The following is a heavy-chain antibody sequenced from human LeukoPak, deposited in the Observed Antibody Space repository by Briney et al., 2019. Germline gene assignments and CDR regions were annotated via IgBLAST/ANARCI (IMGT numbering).Heavy chain of an antibody. Sequence: SGGSLRLSCAASGFTFSSYSMNWVRQAPGRGLEWVASINQDGSEKYYVDSVKGRFTISRDNAENSVYLQMNSLRPEDTAVYYCADGTTPDYWGQGTLVTVSS. J-gene: IGHJ4*02. CDR2: INQDGSEK. D-gene: IGHD1-7*01. CDR3: ADGTTPDY. CDR1: GFTFSSYS. V-gene: IGHV3-7*01.